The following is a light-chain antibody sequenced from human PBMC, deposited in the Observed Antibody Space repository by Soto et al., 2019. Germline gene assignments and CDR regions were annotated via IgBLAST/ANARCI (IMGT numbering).Light chain of an antibody. CDR1: QGVSNW. Sequence: DIQMTQSPSSVSASVGDRVTITCRASQGVSNWLAWYQQKPGKAPELLIYAASTLRSGVPSRFRGSGSGTDFTFTISSLQPEDFATYYCQQANSFPYTFGQGTKLEIK. V-gene: IGKV1-12*01. CDR3: QQANSFPYT. J-gene: IGKJ2*01. CDR2: AAS.